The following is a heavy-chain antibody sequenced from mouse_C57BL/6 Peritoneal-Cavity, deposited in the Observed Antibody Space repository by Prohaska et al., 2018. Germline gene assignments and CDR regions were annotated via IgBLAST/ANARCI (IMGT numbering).Heavy chain of an antibody. CDR2: IWTGGCT. D-gene: IGHD2-4*01. Sequence: QVQLKESGPGLVAPSQSLSITCTVSGFSLTSYAISWVRQPPGKGLEWHGVIWTGGCTNYNSALKSRLSISKDNAKSQVFLKMNSLQTDDTARYYCARYYYDPGFDYWGQGTTLTVSS. J-gene: IGHJ2*01. CDR1: GFSLTSYA. V-gene: IGHV2-9-1*01. CDR3: ARYYYDPGFDY.